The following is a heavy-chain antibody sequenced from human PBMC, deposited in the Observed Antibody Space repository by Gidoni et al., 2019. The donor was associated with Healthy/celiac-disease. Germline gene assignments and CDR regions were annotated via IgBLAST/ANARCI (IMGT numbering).Heavy chain of an antibody. V-gene: IGHV1-69*06. CDR1: GGTFSSYA. D-gene: IGHD6-19*01. CDR3: ARGLSSGWYFPQDYYYYYMDV. Sequence: QVQLVQSGAEVKKPGSSVKVSCKASGGTFSSYAISWVRQAPGQGLAWMGGIIPIFGTANYAQKFQGRVTITADKSTSTAYMELSSLRSEDTAVYYCARGLSSGWYFPQDYYYYYMDVWGKGTTVTVSS. CDR2: IIPIFGTA. J-gene: IGHJ6*03.